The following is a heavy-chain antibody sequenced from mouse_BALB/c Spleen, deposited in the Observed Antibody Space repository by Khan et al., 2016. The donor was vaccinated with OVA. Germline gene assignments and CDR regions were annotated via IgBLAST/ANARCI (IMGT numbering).Heavy chain of an antibody. Sequence: QVQLQQPGAELVKPGASVKLSCKASGYTFTSYYIYWVKQRPGQGLERIGGINPSNGDTYFNEKFESKATLTVDKSSSTAFMQVSSLTSEDSAVYYCTRSGWAAFAYWGQGTLVTVSA. V-gene: IGHV1S81*02. CDR1: GYTFTSYY. CDR2: INPSNGDT. D-gene: IGHD1-1*02. CDR3: TRSGWAAFAY. J-gene: IGHJ3*01.